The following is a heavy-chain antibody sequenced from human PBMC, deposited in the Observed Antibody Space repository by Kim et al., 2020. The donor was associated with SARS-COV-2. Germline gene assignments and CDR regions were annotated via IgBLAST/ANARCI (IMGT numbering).Heavy chain of an antibody. V-gene: IGHV3-21*01. J-gene: IGHJ3*02. CDR2: I. Sequence: IYYAAAAKAQFTISRDHSKNSLYLRMNSLRADDTAVYYCARDNPTMLSIWGQGTMVTVSS. D-gene: IGHD2-2*01. CDR3: ARDNPTMLSI.